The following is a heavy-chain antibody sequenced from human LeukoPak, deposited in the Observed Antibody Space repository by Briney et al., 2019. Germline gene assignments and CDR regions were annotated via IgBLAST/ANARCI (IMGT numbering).Heavy chain of an antibody. J-gene: IGHJ6*03. V-gene: IGHV1-2*02. CDR1: GYTFTGYY. CDR3: AKGSTSYYYYMDV. CDR2: INPNSGGT. Sequence: GASVKVSCKASGYTFTGYYMHWVRQAPGQGLEWMGWINPNSGGTNYAQKLQGRVTMTRDTSISTAYMELSRLRSDDTAVYYCAKGSTSYYYYMDVWGKGTTVTVSS. D-gene: IGHD2-2*01.